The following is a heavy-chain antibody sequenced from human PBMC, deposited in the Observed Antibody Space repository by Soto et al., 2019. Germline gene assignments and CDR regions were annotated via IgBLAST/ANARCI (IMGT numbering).Heavy chain of an antibody. CDR1: GFSLSTRAMC. V-gene: IGHV2-70*01. J-gene: IGHJ4*02. Sequence: SGPTLVNPTQTLTLTCTFSGFSLSTRAMCVSWIHQSPGKALEWLALINWDDDKYYNTSLKTRLTISKDTSKNQVVLTMTNMDTVDTATYYCARIPGYYGSQSYTFFDYWGPGTLVTVSS. CDR2: INWDDDK. D-gene: IGHD3-10*01. CDR3: ARIPGYYGSQSYTFFDY.